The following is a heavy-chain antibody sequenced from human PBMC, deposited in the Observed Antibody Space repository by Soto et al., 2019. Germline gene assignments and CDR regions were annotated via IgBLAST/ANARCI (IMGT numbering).Heavy chain of an antibody. CDR3: ARDSPGGEYSYGMDV. CDR2: IVPVLVTS. D-gene: IGHD1-26*01. J-gene: IGHJ6*02. Sequence: QGQLEQSGAEARKPGSSLNVSCKASGGSFSSYAISWVRQAPGQGLEWMGGIVPVLVTSHSAQKLQGRVTFSTDESTTTVYMELSSLRSEDTAVYYCARDSPGGEYSYGMDVWGQGTTVTVSS. V-gene: IGHV1-69*01. CDR1: GGSFSSYA.